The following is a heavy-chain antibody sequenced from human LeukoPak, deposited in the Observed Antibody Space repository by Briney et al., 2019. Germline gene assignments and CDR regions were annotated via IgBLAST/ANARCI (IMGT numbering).Heavy chain of an antibody. D-gene: IGHD3-16*01. Sequence: GASVKVSCKASGYTFTSYGISWVRQAPGQGLEWMGWINPNSGGTNYAQKFQGRVTMTRDTSISTVYMEMSRLRSDDTAVYYCARDGGMAGEYFFDYWGQGTLVTVSS. V-gene: IGHV1-2*02. CDR1: GYTFTSYG. CDR2: INPNSGGT. J-gene: IGHJ4*02. CDR3: ARDGGMAGEYFFDY.